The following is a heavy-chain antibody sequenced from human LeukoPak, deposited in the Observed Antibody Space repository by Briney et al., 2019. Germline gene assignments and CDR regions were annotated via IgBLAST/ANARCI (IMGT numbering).Heavy chain of an antibody. D-gene: IGHD3-3*01. J-gene: IGHJ4*02. CDR3: ARGGSYYDFWSGYSTLGYFDY. V-gene: IGHV1-18*01. CDR1: GYTFTSYG. CDR2: ISAYNGNT. Sequence: ASVRVSCKASGYTFTSYGISWVRQAPGQGLEWMGWISAYNGNTNYAQKLQGRVTMTTDTSTSTAYMELRSLRSDDTAVYYCARGGSYYDFWSGYSTLGYFDYWGQGTLVTVSS.